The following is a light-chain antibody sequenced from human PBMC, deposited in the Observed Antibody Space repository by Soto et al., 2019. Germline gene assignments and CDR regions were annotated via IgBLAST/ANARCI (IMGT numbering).Light chain of an antibody. Sequence: QSVLTQPPSASGSPGQSVTISCAGTSSDVGGYNYVSWYQQHPGKAPKLMIYEVSKRPSGVPDRFSGSKSGNTASLTVSGLQAEDEADYYCSSYAGSHNFGVFGTGTKLTVL. CDR3: SSYAGSHNFGV. J-gene: IGLJ1*01. CDR1: SSDVGGYNY. CDR2: EVS. V-gene: IGLV2-8*01.